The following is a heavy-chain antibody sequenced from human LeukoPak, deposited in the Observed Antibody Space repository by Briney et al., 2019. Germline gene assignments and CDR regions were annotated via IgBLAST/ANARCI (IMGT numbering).Heavy chain of an antibody. CDR2: ISSTGNYI. CDR3: ARDRGGRGLDY. Sequence: GGSLRLSCAASGFTVSSNYMNWVRQAPGKGLEWVSSISSTGNYIYYTESMKGRFTISRDNAKNSLFLQMNSLRAEDTAVYYCARDRGGRGLDYWGQGTLVTVSS. D-gene: IGHD4-23*01. CDR1: GFTVSSNY. V-gene: IGHV3-21*06. J-gene: IGHJ4*02.